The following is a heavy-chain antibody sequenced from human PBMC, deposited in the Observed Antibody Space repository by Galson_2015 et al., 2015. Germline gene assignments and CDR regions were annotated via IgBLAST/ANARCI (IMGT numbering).Heavy chain of an antibody. CDR1: GFTFSSYG. Sequence: SLRLSCAASGFTFSSYGMHWVRQAPGKGLEWVGRIKSKTDGGTTDYAAPVKGRFTISRDDSKNTLYLQMNSLKTEDTAVYYCTTDPPYSSGWYGAYWGQGTLVTVSS. D-gene: IGHD6-19*01. CDR3: TTDPPYSSGWYGAY. J-gene: IGHJ4*02. V-gene: IGHV3-15*01. CDR2: IKSKTDGGTT.